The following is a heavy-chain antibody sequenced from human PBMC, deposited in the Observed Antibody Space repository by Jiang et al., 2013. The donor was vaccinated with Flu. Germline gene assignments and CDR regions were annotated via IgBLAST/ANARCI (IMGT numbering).Heavy chain of an antibody. Sequence: KPTQTLTLTCTVSGFSLSNARMGVSWIRQPPGKALEWLAHIFSNDEKSYSTSLKSRLTISKDTSKSQVVLTMTNMDPVDTATYYCARIRTYARHYYYGMDVWGQGTTVTVSS. J-gene: IGHJ6*02. CDR3: ARIRTYARHYYYGMDV. CDR1: GFSLSNARMG. CDR2: IFSNDEK. D-gene: IGHD2-2*01. V-gene: IGHV2-26*01.